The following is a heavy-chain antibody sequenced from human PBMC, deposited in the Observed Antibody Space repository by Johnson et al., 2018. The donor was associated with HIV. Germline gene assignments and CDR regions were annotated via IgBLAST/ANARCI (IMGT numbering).Heavy chain of an antibody. J-gene: IGHJ3*02. CDR3: ARVSSSVTTARYGAFDI. Sequence: QVQLVESGGGVVQPGRSLRLACVASGFTFNRYGLHWVRQAPGKGLEWVATTSFDERGKHYTDSVKGRFTISRDNSKNALYLQLNSLRPEDTAVYYCARVSSSVTTARYGAFDIWGQGTMVIVSS. CDR2: TSFDERGK. V-gene: IGHV3-30*04. CDR1: GFTFNRYG. D-gene: IGHD4-17*01.